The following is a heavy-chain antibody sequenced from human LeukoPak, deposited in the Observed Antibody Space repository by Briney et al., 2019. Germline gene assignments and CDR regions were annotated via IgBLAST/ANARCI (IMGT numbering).Heavy chain of an antibody. CDR1: GFTFSSYW. V-gene: IGHV3-30*02. CDR3: ARGVPGAIGYFQH. D-gene: IGHD2-2*02. J-gene: IGHJ1*01. CDR2: IRYDGSNK. Sequence: GGSLRLSCAASGFTFSSYWMHWVRQAPGKGLEWVAFIRYDGSNKYYADSVKGRFTISRDNSKNTLYLQMNSLRAEDTAVYYCARGVPGAIGYFQHWGQGTLVTVSS.